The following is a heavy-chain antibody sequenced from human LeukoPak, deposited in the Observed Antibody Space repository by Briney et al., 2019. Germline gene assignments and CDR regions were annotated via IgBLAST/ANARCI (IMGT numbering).Heavy chain of an antibody. J-gene: IGHJ4*02. V-gene: IGHV1-2*02. CDR1: GYTLTGYY. Sequence: ASVKVSCKASGYTLTGYYIHWVRQAPGQGLEWMGCINPNSGGTNYAQKFQGRVTMTRDTSISTAYMELSRLTSDDTAVYYCVRGYGGNGGDWGQGTLVTVSS. D-gene: IGHD4-23*01. CDR2: INPNSGGT. CDR3: VRGYGGNGGD.